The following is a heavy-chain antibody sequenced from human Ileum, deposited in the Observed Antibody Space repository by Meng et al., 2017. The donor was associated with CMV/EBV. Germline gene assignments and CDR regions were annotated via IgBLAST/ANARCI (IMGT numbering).Heavy chain of an antibody. V-gene: IGHV3-11*03. CDR3: ARGLGYSSTSFDY. Sequence: QVKMLGLGVGLVQPGWTLRFTCPVSGLPFSDYYMSWIRQAPGKGLEWVSYISSSSSYTNYADSVKGRFTISRDNAKNSLYLQMNSLRAEDTAVYYCARGLGYSSTSFDYWGQGTLVTVSS. CDR2: ISSSSSYT. J-gene: IGHJ4*02. CDR1: GLPFSDYY. D-gene: IGHD6-13*01.